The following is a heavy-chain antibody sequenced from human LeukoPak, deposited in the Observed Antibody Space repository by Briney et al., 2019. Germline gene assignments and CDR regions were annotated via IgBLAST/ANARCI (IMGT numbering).Heavy chain of an antibody. CDR1: GFTFGDYA. V-gene: IGHV3-49*04. CDR2: IRSKAYGGTT. CDR3: TRNQPHVDTAMVPRRYYYYGMDV. Sequence: GGSLRLSCTASGFTFGDYAMSWVRQAPGKGLEWVGFIRSKAYGGTTEYAASVKGRFTISRDDSKSIAYLQMNSLKTEDTAVYYCTRNQPHVDTAMVPRRYYYYGMDVWGQGTTVTVSS. D-gene: IGHD5-18*01. J-gene: IGHJ6*02.